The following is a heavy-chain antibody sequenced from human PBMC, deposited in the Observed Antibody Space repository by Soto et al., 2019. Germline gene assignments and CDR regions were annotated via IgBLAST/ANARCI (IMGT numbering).Heavy chain of an antibody. CDR3: VMVDNYVTPTPQDV. Sequence: QVQLVQSGDEVKKLGASVKVSCKASGYIFVNYGIAWARQAPGQGLEWMGWISPYTGNTHSATKVQGRLTMTTDTSTSTAYMDLGSLTSDDTAVYYCVMVDNYVTPTPQDVWGQGTTVTVSS. V-gene: IGHV1-18*01. D-gene: IGHD3-16*01. J-gene: IGHJ6*02. CDR2: ISPYTGNT. CDR1: GYIFVNYG.